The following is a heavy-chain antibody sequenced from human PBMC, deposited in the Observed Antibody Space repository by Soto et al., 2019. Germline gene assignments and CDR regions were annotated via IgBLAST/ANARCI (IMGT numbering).Heavy chain of an antibody. D-gene: IGHD1-1*01. CDR2: TYYKSKWYY. J-gene: IGHJ6*03. Sequence: SQTLSLTCDTSGDSVSSNSAGWNLIRQTPSRGLEWLGRTYYKSKWYYTYAASVKSRITVSPDTSKNQFSLQLTSVTPEDTAVYYCARGSWDDVSGHYYMDVWDKGTTVTVSS. CDR1: GDSVSSNSAG. CDR3: ARGSWDDVSGHYYMDV. V-gene: IGHV6-1*01.